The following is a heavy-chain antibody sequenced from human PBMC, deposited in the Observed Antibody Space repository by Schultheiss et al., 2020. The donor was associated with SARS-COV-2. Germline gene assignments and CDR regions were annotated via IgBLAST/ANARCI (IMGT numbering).Heavy chain of an antibody. D-gene: IGHD4-23*01. CDR2: IYSCGST. J-gene: IGHJ4*02. CDR3: AREWGLGLYGGNRRYYFDY. CDR1: GFTVSSNY. Sequence: GGSLRLSCAASGFTVSSNYMSWVRQAPGKGLEWVSVIYSCGSTYYADSVKGRFTISRDNSKNTLYLQMNSLRAEDTAVYYCAREWGLGLYGGNRRYYFDYWGQGTMVTVCS. V-gene: IGHV3-66*03.